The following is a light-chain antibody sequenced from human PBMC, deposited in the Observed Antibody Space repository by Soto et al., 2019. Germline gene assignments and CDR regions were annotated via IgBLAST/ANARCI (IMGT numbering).Light chain of an antibody. V-gene: IGKV1-27*01. J-gene: IGKJ2*01. CDR2: AAS. CDR3: QKYNRAPRT. CDR1: QGISDY. Sequence: DIQMTQSPSSLSAYVGDRVTITCRASQGISDYLAWFQQKPGKVPKLLIFAASTLQSGVPSRFRGSGSGTDFTLTISSLQPEDVATYYCQKYNRAPRTFGQGTKLEIK.